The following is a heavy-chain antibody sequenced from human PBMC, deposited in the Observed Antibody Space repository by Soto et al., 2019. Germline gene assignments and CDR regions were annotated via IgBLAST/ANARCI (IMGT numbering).Heavy chain of an antibody. Sequence: SGPTLVNPTQTLTLTCTFSGFSLSTTGMCVSWIRQPPGKALEWLARIDWDDDKYYSTSLKTRLTISKDTSKNQVVLTMTNMDPVDTATYYCARIGVTGPHFDYWGQGTLVTVSS. CDR3: ARIGVTGPHFDY. V-gene: IGHV2-70*11. CDR1: GFSLSTTGMC. J-gene: IGHJ4*02. D-gene: IGHD2-21*02. CDR2: IDWDDDK.